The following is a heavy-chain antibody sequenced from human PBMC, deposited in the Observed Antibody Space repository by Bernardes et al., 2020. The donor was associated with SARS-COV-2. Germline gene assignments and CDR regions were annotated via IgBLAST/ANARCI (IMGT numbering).Heavy chain of an antibody. Sequence: GGSLRLSCAASGFTFSSYAMHWVRQAPGKVLEWVAVISYDGSNKYYADSVKGRFTISRDNSKNTLYLQMNSLRAEDTAVYYCARSEWLLPSDYWGQGTLVTVSS. CDR2: ISYDGSNK. CDR1: GFTFSSYA. V-gene: IGHV3-30-3*01. CDR3: ARSEWLLPSDY. J-gene: IGHJ4*02. D-gene: IGHD3-22*01.